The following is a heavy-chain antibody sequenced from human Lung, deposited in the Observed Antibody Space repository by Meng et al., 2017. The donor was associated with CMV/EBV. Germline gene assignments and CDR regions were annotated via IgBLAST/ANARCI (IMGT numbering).Heavy chain of an antibody. D-gene: IGHD2-21*01. CDR1: GFTFSRYS. V-gene: IGHV3-21*01. CDR3: ARDVSPRSSAYFAIYYFYALDV. CDR2: ISNSGAYI. Sequence: GGSLRLXCAASGFTFSRYSMNWVRQAPGKGLEWVSSISNSGAYIYYADSVKGRFTISRDNAQNSLFLHMNSLRAEDSAVYYCARDVSPRSSAYFAIYYFYALDVXGQGXTVTVSS. J-gene: IGHJ6*02.